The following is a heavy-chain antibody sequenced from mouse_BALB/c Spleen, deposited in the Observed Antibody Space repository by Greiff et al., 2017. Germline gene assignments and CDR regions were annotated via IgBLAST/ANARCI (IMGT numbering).Heavy chain of an antibody. CDR2: IWAGGST. D-gene: IGHD1-2*01. CDR3: ARDDYYGLYYFDY. Sequence: VKLVESGPGLVAPSQSLSITCTVSGFSLTSYGVHWVRQPPGKGLEWLGVIWAGGSTNYNSALMSRLSISKDNSKSQVFLKMNSLQTDDTAMYYCARDDYYGLYYFDYWGQGTTLTVSA. J-gene: IGHJ2*01. CDR1: GFSLTSYG. V-gene: IGHV2-9*02.